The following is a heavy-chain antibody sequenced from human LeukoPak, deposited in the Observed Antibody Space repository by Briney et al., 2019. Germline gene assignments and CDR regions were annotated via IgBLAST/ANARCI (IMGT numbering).Heavy chain of an antibody. CDR3: ARYVYDSSGYYYYYYYMDV. J-gene: IGHJ6*03. CDR1: GGSFSGYY. D-gene: IGHD3-22*01. V-gene: IGHV4-34*01. CDR2: INHSGSS. Sequence: SETLSLTCAVYGGSFSGYYWSWIRQPPGKGLEWIGEINHSGSSNYNPSLKSRVTTSVETSKNQFSLKLSSVTAADTAVYYCARYVYDSSGYYYYYYYMDVWGKGTTVTVSS.